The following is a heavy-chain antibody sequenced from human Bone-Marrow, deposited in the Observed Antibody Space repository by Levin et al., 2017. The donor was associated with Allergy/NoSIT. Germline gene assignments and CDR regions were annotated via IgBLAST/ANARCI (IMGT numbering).Heavy chain of an antibody. CDR3: ARNVDTAMVEHGMDV. Sequence: PGGSLRLSCAASGFTFSSYAMHWVRQAPGKGLEWVAVISYDGSNKYYADSVKGRFTISRDNSKNTLYLQMNSLRAEDTAVYYCARNVDTAMVEHGMDVWGQGTTVTVSS. CDR1: GFTFSSYA. J-gene: IGHJ6*02. CDR2: ISYDGSNK. D-gene: IGHD5-18*01. V-gene: IGHV3-30-3*01.